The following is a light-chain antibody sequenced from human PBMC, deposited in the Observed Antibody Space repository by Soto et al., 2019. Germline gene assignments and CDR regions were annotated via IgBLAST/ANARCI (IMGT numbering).Light chain of an antibody. Sequence: QSALTQPRSVSGSPGQSVTISCTGTNSDVGHYNYVSWYQQHPGKAPKLIIFDVDKRPSGVPDRFSGSKSGNTASLTISGLQAEDEADYYCSSYTSSSTLDFGTGTKVTVL. V-gene: IGLV2-11*01. CDR2: DVD. J-gene: IGLJ1*01. CDR1: NSDVGHYNY. CDR3: SSYTSSSTLD.